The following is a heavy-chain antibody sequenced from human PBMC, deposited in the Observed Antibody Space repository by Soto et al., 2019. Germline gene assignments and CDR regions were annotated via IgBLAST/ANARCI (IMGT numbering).Heavy chain of an antibody. CDR2: ITPSTGGT. CDR3: ARPLATKTAPIDY. CDR1: GYTFSTFY. Sequence: QVQLVQSGAEVKNPGASVKVSCKASGYTFSTFYLHWLRQARGQGLEWMGIITPSTGGTRYAQKFQDRFIMTRDTSTNTVYMELNNLRSEETAVYYCARPLATKTAPIDYWGQGTLVTVSS. J-gene: IGHJ4*02. V-gene: IGHV1-46*01. D-gene: IGHD5-12*01.